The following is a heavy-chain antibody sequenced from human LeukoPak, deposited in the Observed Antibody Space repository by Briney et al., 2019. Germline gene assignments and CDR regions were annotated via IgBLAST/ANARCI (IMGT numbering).Heavy chain of an antibody. V-gene: IGHV4-61*02. CDR1: GGSISSGSYY. Sequence: SSETLSLTCTVSGGSISSGSYYWSWIRQPAGKGLEWIGRIYTSGSTNYNPSLKSRVTISVDTSKNQFSLKLSSVTAADTAVYYCARDGSKFHTSCCSWFDPWGQGTLVTVSS. J-gene: IGHJ5*02. CDR3: ARDGSKFHTSCCSWFDP. CDR2: IYTSGST. D-gene: IGHD2-2*01.